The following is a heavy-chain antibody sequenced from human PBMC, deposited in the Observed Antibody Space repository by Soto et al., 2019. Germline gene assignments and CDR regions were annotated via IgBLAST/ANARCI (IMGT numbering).Heavy chain of an antibody. V-gene: IGHV3-23*01. D-gene: IGHD3-3*01. CDR2: ISGSGGTT. CDR1: VFAFNNYG. CDR3: AKVRSTMLFDVVSLFDY. J-gene: IGHJ4*02. Sequence: PGGSLRLSCTVSVFAFNNYGINWVRQAPGKGLEWVSTISGSGGTTYYSDSVKGGFTISRDNSNNTLYLQMNSLRAEDTAVYYCAKVRSTMLFDVVSLFDYWGQGTLVSVYS.